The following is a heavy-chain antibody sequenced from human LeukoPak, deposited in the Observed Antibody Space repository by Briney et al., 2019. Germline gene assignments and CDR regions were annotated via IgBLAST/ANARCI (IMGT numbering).Heavy chain of an antibody. V-gene: IGHV3-30*02. CDR3: AKDGRYFDCPDY. J-gene: IGHJ4*02. D-gene: IGHD3-9*01. CDR2: IRYDGSNK. CDR1: GFTFSSYG. Sequence: GGSLRLSCAASGFTFSSYGMHWVRQAPGKGLEWVAFIRYDGSNKYYADSVKGRFTISRDNSKNTLYLQMNSLRAEDTAVYYCAKDGRYFDCPDYWGQGTLVTVSS.